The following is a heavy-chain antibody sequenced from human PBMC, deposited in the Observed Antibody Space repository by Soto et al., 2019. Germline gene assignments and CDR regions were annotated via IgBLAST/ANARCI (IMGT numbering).Heavy chain of an antibody. J-gene: IGHJ4*02. V-gene: IGHV3-7*03. CDR2: IKQDGSEK. CDR1: GFTFSSYW. CDR3: ARDQGGGEMATIN. Sequence: GESLKISCAASGFTFSSYWMSWVRQAPGKGLEWVANIKQDGSEKYYVDSVKGRFTISRDNAKNSLYLQMNSLRAEDTAVYYCARDQGGGEMATINWGQGPLVTVSS. D-gene: IGHD5-12*01.